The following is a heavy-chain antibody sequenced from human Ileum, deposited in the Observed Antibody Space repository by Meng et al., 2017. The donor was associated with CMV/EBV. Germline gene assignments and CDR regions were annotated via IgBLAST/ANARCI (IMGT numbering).Heavy chain of an antibody. CDR3: ARGPGGFGDFNFDY. CDR1: GDSITSFY. Sequence: QVHLQVSGPVLVKPSETLSLPCTVSGDSITSFYWSWIRQPAGKALEWIGRIYHGGSTNYNPSLKSRVTLSVDTSKNQFSMRLTSVTAADTAVYYCARGPGGFGDFNFDYWGQGTLVTVSS. D-gene: IGHD3-16*01. V-gene: IGHV4-4*07. J-gene: IGHJ4*02. CDR2: IYHGGST.